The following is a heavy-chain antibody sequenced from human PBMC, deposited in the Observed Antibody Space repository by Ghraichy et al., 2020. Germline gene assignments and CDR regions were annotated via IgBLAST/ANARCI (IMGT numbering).Heavy chain of an antibody. V-gene: IGHV1-2*06. CDR3: ARDGSSWYVGFDY. CDR1: GYTFTGYY. D-gene: IGHD6-13*01. J-gene: IGHJ4*02. CDR2: INPNSGGT. Sequence: ASVKVSCKASGYTFTGYYMHWVRQAPGQGLEWMGRINPNSGGTNYAQKFQGRVTMTRDTSISTAYMELSRLRSDDTAVYYCARDGSSWYVGFDYWGQGTLVTVSS.